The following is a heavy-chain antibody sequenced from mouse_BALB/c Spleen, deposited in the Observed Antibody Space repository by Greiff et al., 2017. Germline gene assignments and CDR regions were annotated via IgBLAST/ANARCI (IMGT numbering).Heavy chain of an antibody. Sequence: VQLQQSGPELVKPGASVKISCKASGYSFTGYYMHWVKQSHVKSLEWIGRINPYNGATSYNQNFKDKASLTVDKSSSTAYMELHSLTSEDSAVYYCAREGDLDYWGQGTTLTVSS. CDR3: AREGDLDY. CDR1: GYSFTGYY. CDR2: INPYNGAT. V-gene: IGHV1-31*01. D-gene: IGHD3-3*01. J-gene: IGHJ2*01.